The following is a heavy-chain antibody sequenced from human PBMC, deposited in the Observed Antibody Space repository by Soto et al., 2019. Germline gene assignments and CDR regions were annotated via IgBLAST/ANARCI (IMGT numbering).Heavy chain of an antibody. CDR3: AREEDYYDGSGPDY. Sequence: SETLSLTCTVSGGSISSGGYYWSWIRQHPGKGLEWIGYIYYSGSTYYNPSLKSRVTISVDTSKNQFSLKLSSVTAADTAVYYCAREEDYYDGSGPDYWGQGTLVTVS. CDR2: IYYSGST. CDR1: GGSISSGGYY. J-gene: IGHJ4*02. V-gene: IGHV4-31*03. D-gene: IGHD3-22*01.